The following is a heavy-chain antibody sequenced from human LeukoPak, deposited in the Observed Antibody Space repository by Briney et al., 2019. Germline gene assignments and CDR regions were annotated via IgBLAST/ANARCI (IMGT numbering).Heavy chain of an antibody. V-gene: IGHV3-30*18. CDR1: GVTFSSYG. CDR3: AKTRYSSGWYPTSGPDY. CDR2: ISYDGSNK. D-gene: IGHD6-19*01. Sequence: GRSLRLSCAASGVTFSSYGMHWVRQAPGKGLEWVAVISYDGSNKYYADSVKGRFTISRDNSKNTLYLQMNSLRAEDTAVYYCAKTRYSSGWYPTSGPDYWGQGTLVTVSS. J-gene: IGHJ4*02.